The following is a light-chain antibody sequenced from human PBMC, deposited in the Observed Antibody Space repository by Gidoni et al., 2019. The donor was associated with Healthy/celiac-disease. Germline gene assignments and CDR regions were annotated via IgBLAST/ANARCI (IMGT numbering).Light chain of an antibody. CDR3: QQYNSYAT. CDR2: KSS. J-gene: IGKJ3*01. Sequence: DIQMTQSPSTLSASVGDRVTITCRASQSISSWLAWYQQKPGKAPKLLIYKSSSLESGVPSRFSVSGSGTEFTLTISSLQPDDFATYYGQQYNSYATCGPGTKVDIK. CDR1: QSISSW. V-gene: IGKV1-5*03.